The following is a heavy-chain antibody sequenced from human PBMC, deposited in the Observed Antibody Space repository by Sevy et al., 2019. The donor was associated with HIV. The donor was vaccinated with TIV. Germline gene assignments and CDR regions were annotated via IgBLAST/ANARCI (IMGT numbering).Heavy chain of an antibody. CDR1: GYSISSGYW. D-gene: IGHD7-27*01. Sequence: SETLSLTCAVSGYSISSGYWWDWFRRPPEKGLEWIGAIHYSGSTQYNPSLKSRVTISADTSKNHFSLRLSSMTAADTAVNYCASHDWGREDYWGQGTLVTVSS. V-gene: IGHV4-38-2*01. J-gene: IGHJ4*02. CDR2: IHYSGST. CDR3: ASHDWGREDY.